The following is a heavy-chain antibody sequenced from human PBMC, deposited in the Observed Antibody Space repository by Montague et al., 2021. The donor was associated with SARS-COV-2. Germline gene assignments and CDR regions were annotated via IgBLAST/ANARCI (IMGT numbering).Heavy chain of an antibody. Sequence: SETLSLTCTVSGGSISSPDHYWGWIRQSPGKGLEWIGSISYTGSTYYNPSLKSRVSFSMDTSKNHFSLSLSSVTVADTAVYFCARLLLSYCATDKCYPYYFDGWGQGTLVTVSS. V-gene: IGHV4-39*02. CDR3: ARLLLSYCATDKCYPYYFDG. D-gene: IGHD2-8*01. CDR1: GGSISSPDHY. J-gene: IGHJ4*02. CDR2: ISYTGST.